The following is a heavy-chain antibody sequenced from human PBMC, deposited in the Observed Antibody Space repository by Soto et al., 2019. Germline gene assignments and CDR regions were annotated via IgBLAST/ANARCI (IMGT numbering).Heavy chain of an antibody. D-gene: IGHD1-7*01. Sequence: GGSLRLSCAASGFTFSSYWMSWVRQAPGKGLEWVANIKQDGSEKYYVDSVKGRFTISRDNAKNSLYLQMNSLRAEDTAVYYCARGPSQYNWNYGLNYWGQGTLVTVSS. CDR3: ARGPSQYNWNYGLNY. V-gene: IGHV3-7*01. J-gene: IGHJ4*02. CDR1: GFTFSSYW. CDR2: IKQDGSEK.